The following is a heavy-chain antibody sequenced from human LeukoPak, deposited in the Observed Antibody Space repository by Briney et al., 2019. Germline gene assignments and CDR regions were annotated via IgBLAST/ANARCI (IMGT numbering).Heavy chain of an antibody. D-gene: IGHD6-19*01. V-gene: IGHV3-23*01. CDR1: GFTFSSYA. J-gene: IGHJ4*02. Sequence: GGSLRLSCAASGFTFSSYAMSWVHQAPGKGLEWVSGISGSGGSTHYADSVKGQFTISRDNSKNTLWLQMNSLRAEDTALYYCAKKGDSGWVFDYWSQGTLVTVSS. CDR2: ISGSGGST. CDR3: AKKGDSGWVFDY.